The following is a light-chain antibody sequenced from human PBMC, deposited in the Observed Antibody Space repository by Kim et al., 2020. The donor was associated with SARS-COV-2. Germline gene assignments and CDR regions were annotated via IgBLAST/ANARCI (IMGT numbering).Light chain of an antibody. CDR2: KDS. V-gene: IGLV3-25*03. CDR3: QSADSSGTYGV. Sequence: YELTQPHSVSVSPGQTARITCSGDALPKQYAYWYQQKPGQAPVLVIYKDSERPSGIPERFSGSSSGTTVTLTISGVQAEDEADYYCQSADSSGTYGVFGGGTKVTVL. J-gene: IGLJ3*02. CDR1: ALPKQY.